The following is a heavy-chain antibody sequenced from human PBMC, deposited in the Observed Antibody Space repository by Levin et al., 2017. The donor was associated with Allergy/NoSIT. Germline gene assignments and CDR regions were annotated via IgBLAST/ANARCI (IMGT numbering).Heavy chain of an antibody. CDR3: ARSLVGATFDF. CDR1: GYSFTDFY. Sequence: ASVKVSCKSSGYSFTDFYVHWVRQAPGLGLEWMGLTNPDSGGIKYAPKFQGRVTMTRDTSIRTVYMEVTRLRSDDTAVYYCARSLVGATFDFWGQGTLVTVSS. D-gene: IGHD1-26*01. J-gene: IGHJ4*01. V-gene: IGHV1-2*02. CDR2: TNPDSGGI.